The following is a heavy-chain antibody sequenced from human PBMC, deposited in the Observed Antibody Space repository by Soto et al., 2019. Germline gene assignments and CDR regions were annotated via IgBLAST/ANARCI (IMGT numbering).Heavy chain of an antibody. V-gene: IGHV6-1*01. J-gene: IGHJ6*02. CDR1: GDSVSSNSAA. CDR2: TYYRSKWYN. CDR3: ARDPGYGDYGQYYYYYGMDV. D-gene: IGHD4-17*01. Sequence: QTLSLTCAISGDSVSSNSAAWNWIRQSPSRGLEWLGRTYYRSKWYNDYAVSVKSRITINPDTSKNQFSLQLNSVTPEDTAVYYCARDPGYGDYGQYYYYYGMDVWGQGTTVTVSS.